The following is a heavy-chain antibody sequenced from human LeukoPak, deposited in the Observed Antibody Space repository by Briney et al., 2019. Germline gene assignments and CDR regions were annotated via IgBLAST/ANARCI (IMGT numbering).Heavy chain of an antibody. J-gene: IGHJ6*03. D-gene: IGHD5-12*01. V-gene: IGHV4-34*01. CDR3: ARGRGFGGYGTWGYYYYYMDV. CDR2: INHSGST. CDR1: GGSFSGYY. Sequence: SETLSLTCAVYGGSFSGYYWSWIRQPPGKGLEWIGEINHSGSTSYNPSLKSRVTISVDTSKNQFSLKLSSVTAADTAVYYCARGRGFGGYGTWGYYYYYMDVWGKGTTVTVSS.